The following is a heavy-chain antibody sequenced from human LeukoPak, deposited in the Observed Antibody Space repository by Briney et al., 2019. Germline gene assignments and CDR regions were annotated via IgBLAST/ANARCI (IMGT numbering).Heavy chain of an antibody. CDR2: IDSGGST. CDR3: AREEEYYDSSGYYAW. D-gene: IGHD3-22*01. V-gene: IGHV3-66*01. J-gene: IGHJ4*02. CDR1: GFTVSSNY. Sequence: GGSLRLSCAASGFTVSSNYMSWVRQAPGKGLEWVSVIDSGGSTYYADSVKGRFTISRDNSKNTLYLQMNSLRAEDTAVYYCAREEEYYDSSGYYAWWGQGTLVTVSS.